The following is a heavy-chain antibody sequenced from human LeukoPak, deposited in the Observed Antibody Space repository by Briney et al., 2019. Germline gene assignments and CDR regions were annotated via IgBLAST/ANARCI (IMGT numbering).Heavy chain of an antibody. D-gene: IGHD6-13*01. Sequence: ASVTVSFKASGYTFTSYYMHWVRQAPGQGLEWMGIINPSGGSTSYAQKFQGRVTMTRDTSTSTVYMELSSLRSEDTAVYYCARPRYSSSWYDYGMDVWGQGTTVTVSS. CDR3: ARPRYSSSWYDYGMDV. J-gene: IGHJ6*02. CDR1: GYTFTSYY. V-gene: IGHV1-46*01. CDR2: INPSGGST.